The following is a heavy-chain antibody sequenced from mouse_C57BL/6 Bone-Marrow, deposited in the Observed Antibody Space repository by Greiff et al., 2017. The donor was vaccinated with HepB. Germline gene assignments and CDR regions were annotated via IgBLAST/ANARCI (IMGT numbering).Heavy chain of an antibody. CDR1: GYAFTNYL. Sequence: QVQLQQSGAELVRPGTSVKVSCKASGYAFTNYLIEWVKQRPGQGLEWIGVINPGSGGTNYNEKFKGKATLTADKSSSTAYMQLSSLTSEDSAVYFCASKTGSSGYFAWFAYWGQGTLVTVSA. CDR3: ASKTGSSGYFAWFAY. D-gene: IGHD3-2*02. CDR2: INPGSGGT. J-gene: IGHJ3*01. V-gene: IGHV1-54*01.